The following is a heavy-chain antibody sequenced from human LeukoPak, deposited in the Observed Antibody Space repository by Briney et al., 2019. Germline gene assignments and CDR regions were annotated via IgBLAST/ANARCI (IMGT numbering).Heavy chain of an antibody. V-gene: IGHV4-59*11. Sequence: SETLSLTCTVSGGSISGHLWSWIRQPPGKGLEWIGFVSYSGGTNYSPSFNGRVTISLDTSKSQFSLNLNSVTAADAAVYFCARGGASSRYFGYWGQGTLVTVSS. CDR2: VSYSGGT. J-gene: IGHJ4*02. CDR3: ARGGASSRYFGY. D-gene: IGHD1-26*01. CDR1: GGSISGHL.